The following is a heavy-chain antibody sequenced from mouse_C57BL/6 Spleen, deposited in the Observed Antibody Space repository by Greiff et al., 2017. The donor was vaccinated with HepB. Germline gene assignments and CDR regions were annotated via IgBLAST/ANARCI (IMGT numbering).Heavy chain of an antibody. CDR2: FYPGSGSI. CDR1: GYTFTEYT. J-gene: IGHJ2*01. Sequence: VKLVESGAELVKPGASVKLSCKASGYTFTEYTIHWVKQRSGQGLEWIGWFYPGSGSIKYNEKFKDKATLTADKSSSTVYMELSRLTSEDSAVYFCARHEDLLRYFDYWGQGTTLTVSS. D-gene: IGHD1-1*01. V-gene: IGHV1-62-2*01. CDR3: ARHEDLLRYFDY.